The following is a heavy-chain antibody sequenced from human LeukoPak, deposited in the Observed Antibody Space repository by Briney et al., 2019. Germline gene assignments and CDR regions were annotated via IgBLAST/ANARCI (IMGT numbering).Heavy chain of an antibody. CDR3: ARQYSGYDRPFDY. CDR1: GYSFTSYW. CDR2: IYPGDSDT. Sequence: GESLKISCKGSGYSFTSYWIGWVRPLPGKGLEWMGIIYPGDSDTRYSPSFQGQVTISADKSISTAYLQWSSLKASDTAMYYCARQYSGYDRPFDYWGQGTLVTVSS. V-gene: IGHV5-51*01. D-gene: IGHD5-12*01. J-gene: IGHJ4*02.